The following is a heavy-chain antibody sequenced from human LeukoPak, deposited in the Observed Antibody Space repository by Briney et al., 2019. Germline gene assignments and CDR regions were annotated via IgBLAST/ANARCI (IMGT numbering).Heavy chain of an antibody. CDR2: IKQDGNEK. CDR1: GFTFSSYG. D-gene: IGHD1-7*01. V-gene: IGHV3-7*01. CDR3: AYLNSHAFDI. Sequence: PGGSLRLSCAASGFTFSSYGMHWVRQAPGKGLEWVANIKQDGNEKYYVDSVKGRFTISRDNAKNSLYLQMNSLRAEDTAVYYCAYLNSHAFDIWGQGTMVTVSS. J-gene: IGHJ3*02.